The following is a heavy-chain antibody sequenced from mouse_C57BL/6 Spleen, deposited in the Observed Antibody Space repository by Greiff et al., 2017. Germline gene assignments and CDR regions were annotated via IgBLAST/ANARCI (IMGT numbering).Heavy chain of an antibody. CDR3: ARDFITTVVATDYAMDY. V-gene: IGHV1-64*01. CDR1: GYTFTSYW. D-gene: IGHD1-1*01. Sequence: QVQLQQPGAELVKPGASVKLSCKASGYTFTSYWMHWVKQRPGQGLEWIGMIYPNSGSTNYNEKFKSKATLTVDKSSSPAYMQLSSLTSENSAVYYFARDFITTVVATDYAMDYWGQGTSVTVSS. J-gene: IGHJ4*01. CDR2: IYPNSGST.